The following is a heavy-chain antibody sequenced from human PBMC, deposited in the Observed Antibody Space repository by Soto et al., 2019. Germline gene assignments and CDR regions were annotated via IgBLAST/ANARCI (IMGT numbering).Heavy chain of an antibody. V-gene: IGHV4-59*08. Sequence: SETLSLTCTVAGGSISSYYWSWIRQTPGKGLEWIGYIYYSESPNYNPSLKSRVTISVDTSKNQFSLKLSSVTAADWAVNYGAGRDGSFLAYWAQGTVVPVSS. D-gene: IGHD3-3*01. CDR1: GGSISSYY. CDR2: IYYSESP. J-gene: IGHJ4*02. CDR3: AGRDGSFLAY.